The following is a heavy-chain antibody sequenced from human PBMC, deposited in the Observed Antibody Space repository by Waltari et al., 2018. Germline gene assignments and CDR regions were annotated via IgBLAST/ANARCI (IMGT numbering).Heavy chain of an antibody. CDR1: GFSFTGYW. V-gene: IGHV3-7*01. CDR3: ARATYYYDNSGRGAFDI. J-gene: IGHJ3*02. Sequence: EGQLVESGGGFVQPGGSLRLSCEASGFSFTGYWMSWVRQAPGKGVEWVANIKQDGSEKNYVDSVKGRFTVSRDNGKKSLFLEMNSLRGEDTAVYYCARATYYYDNSGRGAFDIWGQGTRVTVSS. CDR2: IKQDGSEK. D-gene: IGHD3-22*01.